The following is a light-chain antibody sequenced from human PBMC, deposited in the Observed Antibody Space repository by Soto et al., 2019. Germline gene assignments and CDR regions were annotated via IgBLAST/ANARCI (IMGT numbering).Light chain of an antibody. CDR1: QGVGNS. V-gene: IGKV1-12*01. J-gene: IGKJ4*01. CDR3: QQGYTLPLT. CDR2: DAS. Sequence: DIHMTQSPSSLSASVGDRVTITCRASQGVGNSLVWYQQKPGKAPNLLISDASTLQSGVPSRFIGGGSGRDYTLTITNLQPEDSATYYCQQGYTLPLTFGGGTKVEI.